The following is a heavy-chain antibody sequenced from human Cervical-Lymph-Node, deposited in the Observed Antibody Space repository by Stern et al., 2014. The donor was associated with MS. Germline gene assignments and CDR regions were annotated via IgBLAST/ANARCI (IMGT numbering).Heavy chain of an antibody. CDR3: ARSAGYYSAMDV. J-gene: IGHJ6*02. CDR1: GGTFSNSA. CDR2: FIPIFGTA. V-gene: IGHV1-69*01. D-gene: IGHD3-3*01. Sequence: VQLVQSGAEVKKPGSSEQVSCKTSGGTFSNSAFSWIRQAPGQGLEWMCVFIPIFGTATYAQRFQGRFTITAHESTSTAYMELSSLRSEDTALYYCARSAGYYSAMDVWGQGTTVTVSS.